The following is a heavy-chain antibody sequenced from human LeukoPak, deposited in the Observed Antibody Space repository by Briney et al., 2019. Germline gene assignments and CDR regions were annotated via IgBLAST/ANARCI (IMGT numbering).Heavy chain of an antibody. D-gene: IGHD4-17*01. CDR3: ANEIRPNDY. CDR2: ISISGDDT. J-gene: IGHJ4*02. V-gene: IGHV3-23*01. CDR1: GFSFSSHA. Sequence: GGSLRLSCATSGFSFSSHAMTWVSQAPGKGLEWLSAISISGDDTYYADSVKGRFTISRDNSKNTLYLQMNSLSADDTAMYYCANEIRPNDYWGQGTLVTVSS.